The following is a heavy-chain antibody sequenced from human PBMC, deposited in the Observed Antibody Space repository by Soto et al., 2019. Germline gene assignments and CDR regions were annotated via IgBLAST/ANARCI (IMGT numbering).Heavy chain of an antibody. CDR2: ISSSSSYT. J-gene: IGHJ3*02. D-gene: IGHD1-26*01. V-gene: IGHV3-11*05. CDR1: GFTFSDYY. CDR3: ARDRRDGWELQPDAFDI. Sequence: QVQLVESGGGLVKPGGSLRLSCAASGFTFSDYYMSWIRQAPGKGLEWVSYISSSSSYTNYADSVKGRFTISRDNAKNSLYLQMNSLRAEDTAVYYCARDRRDGWELQPDAFDIWGQGTMVTVSS.